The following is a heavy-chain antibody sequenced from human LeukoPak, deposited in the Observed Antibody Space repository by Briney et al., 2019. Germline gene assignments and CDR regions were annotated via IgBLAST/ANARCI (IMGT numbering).Heavy chain of an antibody. D-gene: IGHD5-12*01. V-gene: IGHV3-74*01. Sequence: PGRSLRLSCAASGFTHSSYWMHWVRQGPGKGLEWLSRINNDGVSTSYADSVKGRFTISRDNAKNTLYLRMNSLRAEDTAIYYCARKPLSGGYGGTIDYWGQGTLVTVSP. J-gene: IGHJ4*02. CDR1: GFTHSSYW. CDR3: ARKPLSGGYGGTIDY. CDR2: INNDGVST.